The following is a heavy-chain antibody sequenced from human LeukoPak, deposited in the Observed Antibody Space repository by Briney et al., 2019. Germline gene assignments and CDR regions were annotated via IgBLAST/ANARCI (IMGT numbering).Heavy chain of an antibody. CDR1: GFTFSSYG. V-gene: IGHV3-30*18. CDR2: ISYDGSNR. CDR3: AKVRGPGEVSGWYYFDS. D-gene: IGHD6-19*01. J-gene: IGHJ4*02. Sequence: GGSLRLSCVASGFTFSSYGMHWVRQAPGKGLEWEAFISYDGSNRYYVDSVKGRFTISRDNSKNTLYLQMNSLRPEDTAVYYCAKVRGPGEVSGWYYFDSWGQGTLATVSS.